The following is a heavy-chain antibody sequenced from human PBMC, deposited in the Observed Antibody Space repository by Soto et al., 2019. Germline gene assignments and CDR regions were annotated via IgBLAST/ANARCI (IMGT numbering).Heavy chain of an antibody. CDR3: ARENEEGYYQYYYYYMDV. D-gene: IGHD1-26*01. J-gene: IGHJ6*03. Sequence: ASVKVSCKASGYTFTSYGISWVRQAPGQGLEWMGWISAYNGNTNYAQKLQGRVTMTTDTSTSTAYMELRSLRSDDTAVYYCARENEEGYYQYYYYYMDVWGKGTTVTVSS. V-gene: IGHV1-18*01. CDR1: GYTFTSYG. CDR2: ISAYNGNT.